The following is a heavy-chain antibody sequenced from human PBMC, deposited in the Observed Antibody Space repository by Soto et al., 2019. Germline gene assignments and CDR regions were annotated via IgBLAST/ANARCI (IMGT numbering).Heavy chain of an antibody. Sequence: SETLFLTCTVSGGSISSSRGSWGWIRQPPGKGLEWIGSIYYSGTTYYNPSLKSRVTISVDTSKNQFSLKLSSVTAADTAVYYCARPRGGYLGAFDIWGQGTMVT. CDR3: ARPRGGYLGAFDI. CDR2: IYYSGTT. CDR1: GGSISSSRGS. J-gene: IGHJ3*02. V-gene: IGHV4-39*01. D-gene: IGHD3-16*01.